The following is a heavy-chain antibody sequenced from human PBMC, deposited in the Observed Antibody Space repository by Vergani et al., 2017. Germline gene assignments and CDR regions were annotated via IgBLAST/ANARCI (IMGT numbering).Heavy chain of an antibody. V-gene: IGHV1-18*04. Sequence: QVQLVQSGAEVKKPGASVKVSCKASGYTFTSYGISWVRQAPGQGLEWMGWISAYNGNTNYAQKLQGRVTMTTDTSTSTAYMELRSLRSDDTAVYYCARVLHDILTGYPGDFDYWGQGTLVTVSS. CDR3: ARVLHDILTGYPGDFDY. CDR2: ISAYNGNT. CDR1: GYTFTSYG. J-gene: IGHJ4*02. D-gene: IGHD3-9*01.